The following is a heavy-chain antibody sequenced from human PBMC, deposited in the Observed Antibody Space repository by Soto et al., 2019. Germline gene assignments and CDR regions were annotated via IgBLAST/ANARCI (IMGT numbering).Heavy chain of an antibody. CDR3: ARVRAELGYCSGGSCLPYYYGMDV. Sequence: SVKVSCKASGGTFSSYAISWVRQAPGQGLEWMGGIIPIFGTANYAQKFQGRVTMTTETPTSTAYMELRSLRSDDTAVYYCARVRAELGYCSGGSCLPYYYGMDVWGQGTTVTVSS. J-gene: IGHJ6*02. D-gene: IGHD2-15*01. V-gene: IGHV1-69*05. CDR2: IIPIFGTA. CDR1: GGTFSSYA.